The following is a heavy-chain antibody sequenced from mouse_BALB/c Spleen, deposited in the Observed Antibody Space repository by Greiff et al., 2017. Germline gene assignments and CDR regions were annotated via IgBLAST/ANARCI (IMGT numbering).Heavy chain of an antibody. Sequence: EVKLVESGGGLVQPGGSLKLSCAASGFTFSSYTMSWVRQTPETRLEWVAYISNGGGSTYYPDTVKGRFTISRDNAKNTLYLQMSSLKSEDTAMYYCARHLGYYEAMDYWGQGTSVTVSA. CDR1: GFTFSSYT. V-gene: IGHV5-12-2*01. D-gene: IGHD2-3*01. CDR3: ARHLGYYEAMDY. CDR2: ISNGGGST. J-gene: IGHJ4*01.